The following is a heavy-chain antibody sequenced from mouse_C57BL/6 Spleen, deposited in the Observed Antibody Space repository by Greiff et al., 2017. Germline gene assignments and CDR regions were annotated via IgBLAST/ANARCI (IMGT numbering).Heavy chain of an antibody. CDR1: GYTFTSYW. CDR3: ARSSSGRGYYAMDY. D-gene: IGHD3-2*02. J-gene: IGHJ4*01. Sequence: VQLQQPGAELVKPGASVKMSCKASGYTFTSYWITWVKQRPGQGLEWIGDIYPGSGSTNYNEKCKSKATLTVDTSSSTAYMQLSSLTSEDSAVYYCARSSSGRGYYAMDYWGQGTSVTVSS. CDR2: IYPGSGST. V-gene: IGHV1-55*01.